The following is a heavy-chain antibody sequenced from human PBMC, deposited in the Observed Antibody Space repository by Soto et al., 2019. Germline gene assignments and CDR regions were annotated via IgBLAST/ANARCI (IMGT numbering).Heavy chain of an antibody. CDR1: GYTFTSYD. J-gene: IGHJ4*01. D-gene: IGHD2-21*01. CDR2: VTPRNGDT. Sequence: QVQLVQSGAEMKKPGASVKVSCKASGYTFTSYDINWVRQAAGQGPEWMGSVTPRNGDTAFAQNYQGRVTVTSNTSMSTVYMELSNLRSDETAVYYCARGGSYCARRYYFDSWCQGTLVTVSS. V-gene: IGHV1-8*02. CDR3: ARGGSYCARRYYFDS.